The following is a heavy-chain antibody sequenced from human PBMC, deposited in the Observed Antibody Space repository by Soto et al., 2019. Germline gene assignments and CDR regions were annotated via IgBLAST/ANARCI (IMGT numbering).Heavy chain of an antibody. Sequence: QVHLVQSGAEVKKPGASVKVSCKASGYSFTDYYMHWVRQAPGQGLEWMGWINTKTGGTNYAQRVQGRVTMTGDTSINTAYMELSRLRSDYTAVYYCARVGPTGWFDPWGQGTVVTVSS. CDR1: GYSFTDYY. J-gene: IGHJ5*02. CDR2: INTKTGGT. CDR3: ARVGPTGWFDP. V-gene: IGHV1-2*02.